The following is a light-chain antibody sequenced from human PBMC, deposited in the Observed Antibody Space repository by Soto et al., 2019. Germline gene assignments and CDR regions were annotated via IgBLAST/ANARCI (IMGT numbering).Light chain of an antibody. Sequence: EIVLTQSPATLSLSPGETATVSCRASQSVSSYLAWYQQKPGQAPRLLIYGASNRATGIPARFSGSGSGTDFTLTISSLEPEDFAVYYCQQPYTFGQGTKLEIK. J-gene: IGKJ2*01. CDR1: QSVSSY. CDR2: GAS. CDR3: QQPYT. V-gene: IGKV3-11*01.